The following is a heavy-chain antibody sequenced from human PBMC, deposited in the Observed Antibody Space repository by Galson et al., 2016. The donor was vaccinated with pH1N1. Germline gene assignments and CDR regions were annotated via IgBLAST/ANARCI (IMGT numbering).Heavy chain of an antibody. J-gene: IGHJ6*02. CDR3: AREDLVVGEGWDSYYYYYAMDV. D-gene: IGHD2-15*01. V-gene: IGHV4-31*03. CDR2: IHNSGST. Sequence: TLSLTCTVFGVSGGSISSGGNYWSWIRQHPGKGLEWIGNIHNSGSTGYNPSLKSRATISVDSSKSQFSLNLRSVTAADTAVYYCAREDLVVGEGWDSYYYYYAMDVWGQGATVTVSS. CDR1: GGSISSGGNY.